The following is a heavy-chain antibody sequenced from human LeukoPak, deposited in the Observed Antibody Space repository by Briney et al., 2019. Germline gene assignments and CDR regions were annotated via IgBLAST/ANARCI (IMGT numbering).Heavy chain of an antibody. Sequence: GGSLRLSCAASGFTFKSYSMNWVRQAPGKGLEWVSYISTTGSYIYYTDSVKGRFTISRDNAKKSLYLHMNSLRAEDTAVYYCARDPFYPGYWGPGTLVTVSS. V-gene: IGHV3-21*01. J-gene: IGHJ4*02. CDR2: ISTTGSYI. CDR3: ARDPFYPGY. CDR1: GFTFKSYS.